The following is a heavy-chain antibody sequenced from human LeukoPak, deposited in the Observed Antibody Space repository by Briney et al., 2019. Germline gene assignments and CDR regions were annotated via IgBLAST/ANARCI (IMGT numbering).Heavy chain of an antibody. Sequence: SETLSLTCTVSGGSMSPYHWGWIRQPPGKGLEWIGEINHSGSTNYNPSLKSRVTISVDTSKNQFSLKLSSVTAADTAVYYCARVSYYYGSGTRSLLLDYWGQGTLVTVSS. J-gene: IGHJ4*02. D-gene: IGHD3-10*01. CDR1: GGSMSPYH. V-gene: IGHV4-34*01. CDR3: ARVSYYYGSGTRSLLLDY. CDR2: INHSGST.